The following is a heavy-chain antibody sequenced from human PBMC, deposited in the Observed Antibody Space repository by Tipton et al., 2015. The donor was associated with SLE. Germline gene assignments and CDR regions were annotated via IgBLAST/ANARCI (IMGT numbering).Heavy chain of an antibody. V-gene: IGHV3-7*01. Sequence: SLRLSCAASGFTFRTYWMNWVRQAPGEGLEWVANIKGDGSEKYYVDSVKGRFTISRDNAKNSLYLQMNTLRVEDTAVYYCARDPLWIMVYVAAFDVWGQGTMVTVSS. CDR3: ARDPLWIMVYVAAFDV. D-gene: IGHD2-8*01. CDR1: GFTFRTYW. J-gene: IGHJ3*01. CDR2: IKGDGSEK.